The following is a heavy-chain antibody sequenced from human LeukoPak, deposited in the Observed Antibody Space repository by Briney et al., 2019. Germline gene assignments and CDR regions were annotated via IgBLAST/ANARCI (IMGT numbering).Heavy chain of an antibody. V-gene: IGHV4-4*07. CDR2: IHTSGST. D-gene: IGHD6-19*01. CDR3: ARGEIVAGTPGQNSWDY. CDR1: GGSISSYY. J-gene: IGHJ4*02. Sequence: PSETLSLTCTVSGGSISSYYWNWIRQPAGKGLEWIGRIHTSGSTNYNPSLKSRVTMSVDTSKNQFSLKLSSVTAADTAVYYCARGEIVAGTPGQNSWDYWGQGTLVAVSS.